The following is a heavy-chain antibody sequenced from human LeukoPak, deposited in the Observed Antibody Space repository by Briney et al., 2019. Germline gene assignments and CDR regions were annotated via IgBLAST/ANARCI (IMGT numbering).Heavy chain of an antibody. CDR2: IKQDGSEK. Sequence: GGSLRLSCAASGFTFSSYWMSWVRQAPGEGLEWVANIKQDGSEKYYVDSVKGRFTISRDNAKNSLNLQMNSLRAEDTAVYYCAREVGVNIFNYWGQGTLVTVSS. CDR3: AREVGVNIFNY. V-gene: IGHV3-7*03. J-gene: IGHJ4*02. D-gene: IGHD3-3*01. CDR1: GFTFSSYW.